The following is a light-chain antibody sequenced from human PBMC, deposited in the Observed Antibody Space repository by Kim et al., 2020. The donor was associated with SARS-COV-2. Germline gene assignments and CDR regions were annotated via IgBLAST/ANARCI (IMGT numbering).Light chain of an antibody. CDR1: QTVLYNSNNKYY. CDR2: WAS. V-gene: IGKV4-1*01. Sequence: KSHLNCKSSQTVLYNSNNKYYLAWYQQKPGQAPKLLIYWASIREAGVSDRFSGSGSETDFTLTISSLQAEDVAVYYCQQYYSTPPSFGQGTKLEI. J-gene: IGKJ2*03. CDR3: QQYYSTPPS.